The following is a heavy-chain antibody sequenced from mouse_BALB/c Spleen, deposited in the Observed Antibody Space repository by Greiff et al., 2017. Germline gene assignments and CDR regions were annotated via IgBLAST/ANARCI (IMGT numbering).Heavy chain of an antibody. CDR2: IDPFNGGT. Sequence: VQLQQSGPELMKPGASVKISCKASGYSFTSYYMHWVKQSHGKSLEWIGYIDPFNGGTSYNQKFKGKATLTVDKSSSTAYMHLSSLTSEDSAVYYCQLGRSFDYWGQGTTLTVSS. J-gene: IGHJ2*01. CDR3: QLGRSFDY. V-gene: IGHV1S135*01. CDR1: GYSFTSYY. D-gene: IGHD4-1*02.